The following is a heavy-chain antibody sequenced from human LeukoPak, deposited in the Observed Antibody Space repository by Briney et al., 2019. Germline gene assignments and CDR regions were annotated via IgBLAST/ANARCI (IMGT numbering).Heavy chain of an antibody. CDR1: GFTFHNYY. CDR2: ISLDGNNE. V-gene: IGHV3-30-3*01. D-gene: IGHD3-22*01. J-gene: IGHJ4*02. Sequence: GRSLRLSCAASGFTFHNYYMHWVRQAPGKGLEWVAVISLDGNNEYYADSVKGRFSLSRDNSMNTLYLQLNSLRTEDTAMYYCARDSLGSYYDSSGYFDYWGQGTLVTVSS. CDR3: ARDSLGSYYDSSGYFDY.